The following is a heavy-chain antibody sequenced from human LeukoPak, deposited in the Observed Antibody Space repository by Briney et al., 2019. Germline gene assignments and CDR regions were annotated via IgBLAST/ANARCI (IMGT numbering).Heavy chain of an antibody. CDR1: GFTVSSDY. V-gene: IGHV3-53*01. J-gene: IGHJ4*02. CDR3: ARASPGSSPFDY. Sequence: PGGSLRPSCAASGFTVSSDYMSWVRQAPGKGLGWVSVIYSGGSTYYADSVKGRFTNSRDNSKNTLYLQMNSLRAEDTAVYYCARASPGSSPFDYWGQGTLVTVSS. D-gene: IGHD6-6*01. CDR2: IYSGGST.